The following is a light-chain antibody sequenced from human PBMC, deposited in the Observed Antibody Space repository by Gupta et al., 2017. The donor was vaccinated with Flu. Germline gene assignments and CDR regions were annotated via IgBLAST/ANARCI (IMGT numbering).Light chain of an antibody. CDR3: AAWDRALSAVV. CDR1: TSNIGKNS. CDR2: DSN. Sequence: SVLPQPPSMSAAPGQVVTISCSGSTSNIGKNSVSWYQQLPGASPQLLIFDSNKRPSEISDRFSASKSGSSATLDITGLQTGDEADYYCAAWDRALSAVVFGGGTRL. J-gene: IGLJ3*02. V-gene: IGLV1-51*01.